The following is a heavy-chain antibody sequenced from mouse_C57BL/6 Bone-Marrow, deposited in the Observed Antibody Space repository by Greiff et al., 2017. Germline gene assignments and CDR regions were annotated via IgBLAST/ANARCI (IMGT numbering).Heavy chain of an antibody. CDR3: ARVNWGY. Sequence: EVKVVESGGGLVKPGGSLKLSCAASGFTFSSYAMSWVRQTPEKRLEWVATLSDGGSYTYYPDNVKGRFTISRDNAKNNLYLQMSHLKSEDTAMYYCARVNWGYWGQGTTLTVSS. CDR1: GFTFSSYA. J-gene: IGHJ2*01. V-gene: IGHV5-4*03. D-gene: IGHD4-1*01. CDR2: LSDGGSYT.